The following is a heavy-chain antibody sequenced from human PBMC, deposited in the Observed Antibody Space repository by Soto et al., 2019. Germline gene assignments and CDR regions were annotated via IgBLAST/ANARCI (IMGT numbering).Heavy chain of an antibody. V-gene: IGHV3-23*01. CDR1: GFTFSSYA. CDR3: AKDRNIVVVPAAMVEEKYYYYYGMDV. D-gene: IGHD2-2*01. CDR2: ISGSGGST. J-gene: IGHJ6*02. Sequence: GGSLRLSCAASGFTFSSYAMSWVRQAPGKGLEWVSAISGSGGSTYYADSVKGRFTISRDNSKNTLYLQMNSLRAEDTAVYYCAKDRNIVVVPAAMVEEKYYYYYGMDVWGQGTTVTVSS.